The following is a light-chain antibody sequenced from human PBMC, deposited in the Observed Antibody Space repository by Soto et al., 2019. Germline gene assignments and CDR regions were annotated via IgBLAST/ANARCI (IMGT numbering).Light chain of an antibody. J-gene: IGKJ1*01. CDR2: GAS. CDR3: QQYNKWPRT. V-gene: IGKV3-15*01. CDR1: QSISSN. Sequence: EIVMTQSPATLSLSPGERDTLSCRASQSISSNVAWYQQKPGQAPRFLMYGASTRATGTPARFSGSGSGTEFTLTISSLQSEDFAVYYCQQYNKWPRTFGQGTKVEV.